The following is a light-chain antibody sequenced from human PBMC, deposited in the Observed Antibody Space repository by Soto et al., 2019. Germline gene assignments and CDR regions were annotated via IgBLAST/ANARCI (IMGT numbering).Light chain of an antibody. V-gene: IGLV7-46*01. CDR1: TGAVTSSHY. J-gene: IGLJ3*02. CDR3: SLSYSDVRV. Sequence: QAVVTQEPSLTVSPGGTVTLTCGSSTGAVTSSHYPYWFQQKPGQAPRALIYDTSNKLSWTPARFSGSLLGGKPALILSGAQPEDEADYYCSLSYSDVRVFGGGTKLTVL. CDR2: DTS.